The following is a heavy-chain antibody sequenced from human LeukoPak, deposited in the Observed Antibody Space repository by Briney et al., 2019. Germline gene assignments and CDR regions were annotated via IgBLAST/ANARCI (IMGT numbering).Heavy chain of an antibody. CDR1: GFTFSSYS. CDR3: AGRNCSGGSCYQAFDI. D-gene: IGHD2-15*01. J-gene: IGHJ3*02. Sequence: GGSLRLSCAASGFTFSSYSMNWVRQAPGKGLEWVSSISSSSSYIYYADSVKGRFTISRDNAKNSLYLQMNSLRAEDTAVYYCAGRNCSGGSCYQAFDIWGQGTMVTVSS. CDR2: ISSSSSYI. V-gene: IGHV3-21*01.